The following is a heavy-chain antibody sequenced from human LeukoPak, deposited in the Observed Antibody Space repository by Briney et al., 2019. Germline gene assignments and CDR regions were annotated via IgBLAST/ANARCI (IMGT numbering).Heavy chain of an antibody. V-gene: IGHV4-61*02. CDR3: AREGDYDFWSGYFSDY. CDR2: IYTSGST. CDR1: SGSISSGSYY. D-gene: IGHD3-3*01. Sequence: LSLTCAVSSGSISSGSYYWSWIRQPAGKGLEWIGRIYTSGSTNYNPSLKSRVTISVDTSKNQFSLKLSSVTAADTAVYYCAREGDYDFWSGYFSDYWGQGTLVTVSS. J-gene: IGHJ4*02.